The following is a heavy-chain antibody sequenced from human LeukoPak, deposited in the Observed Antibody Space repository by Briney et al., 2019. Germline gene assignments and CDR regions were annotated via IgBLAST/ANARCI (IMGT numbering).Heavy chain of an antibody. CDR2: IYYSGST. CDR3: ARVLGRGGYAYFDY. J-gene: IGHJ4*02. D-gene: IGHD5-12*01. CDR1: GGSISSSIYY. Sequence: PSETLSLTCTVSGGSISSSIYYWGWIRQPPGKGLEWIGSIYYSGSTYYNPSLKSRVTISVDTSKNQFSLKLSSVTAADTAVYYCARVLGRGGYAYFDYWGQGTLVTVSS. V-gene: IGHV4-39*01.